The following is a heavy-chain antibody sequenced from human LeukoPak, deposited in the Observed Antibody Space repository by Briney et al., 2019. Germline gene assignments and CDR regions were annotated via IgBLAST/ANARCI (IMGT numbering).Heavy chain of an antibody. D-gene: IGHD1-1*01. J-gene: IGHJ4*02. CDR3: AKDHVRYTDYLDY. Sequence: GGSLRLSCAASGFTFSSYGMHWVRQAPGKGLEWVAVISYDGSNKYYADSVRGRFTISRDNSKNTLYLQMNSLRAEDTAVYYCAKDHVRYTDYLDYWGQGTLVTVSS. V-gene: IGHV3-30*18. CDR1: GFTFSSYG. CDR2: ISYDGSNK.